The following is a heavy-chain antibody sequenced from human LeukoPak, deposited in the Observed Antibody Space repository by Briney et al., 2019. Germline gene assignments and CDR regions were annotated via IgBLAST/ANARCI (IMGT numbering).Heavy chain of an antibody. D-gene: IGHD2-2*01. J-gene: IGHJ5*02. Sequence: PGGSLRLSCAASGFTVSRNYMSWVRQAPGKGLEWVSVIYSGGRTYYADSVKGRFTISRDNSKNTLYLQMNSLKTEDTAVYYCTTEPPMDFFVVLPAWGQGTLVTVSS. CDR1: GFTVSRNY. V-gene: IGHV3-66*01. CDR3: TTEPPMDFFVVLPA. CDR2: IYSGGRT.